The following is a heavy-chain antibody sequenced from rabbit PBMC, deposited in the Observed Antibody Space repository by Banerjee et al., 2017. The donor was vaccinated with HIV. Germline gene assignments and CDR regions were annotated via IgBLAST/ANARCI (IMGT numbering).Heavy chain of an antibody. J-gene: IGHJ4*01. CDR2: IYTGNSGST. V-gene: IGHV1S45*01. CDR1: GLDFSSSYW. Sequence: EEYGGDLVQPEGSLTLTCKASGLDFSSSYWICWVRQAPGKGPEWIGCIYTGNSGSTYYASWAKGRFTISKTSTTTVTLQMTSLTAADTATYFCARRGYDGYFGAIDLWGQGTLVTVS. CDR3: ARRGYDGYFGAIDL. D-gene: IGHD1-1*01.